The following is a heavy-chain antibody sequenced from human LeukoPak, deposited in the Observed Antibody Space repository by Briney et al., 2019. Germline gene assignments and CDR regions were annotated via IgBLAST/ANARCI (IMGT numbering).Heavy chain of an antibody. CDR2: IYHSGST. CDR3: ARYRGDTAMDPSFDY. V-gene: IGHV4-30-2*01. CDR1: GGSISSGGYY. D-gene: IGHD5-18*01. Sequence: SETLSLTCTVSGGSISSGGYYWSWIRQPPGKGLEWIGYIYHSGSTYYNPSLKSRVTISVDRSKNQFSLKLSSVTAADTAVYYCARYRGDTAMDPSFDYWGQGTLVTVSS. J-gene: IGHJ4*02.